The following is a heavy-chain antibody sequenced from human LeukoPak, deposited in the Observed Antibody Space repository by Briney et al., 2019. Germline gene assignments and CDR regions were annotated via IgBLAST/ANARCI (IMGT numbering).Heavy chain of an antibody. Sequence: SSETLSLTCAVYGGSFSDYYWSWIRQPPGKGLEWIGEINHSGSTNYNPSLKSRVTISVDRSKNQFSLKLSSVTAADTAVYYCARVDLEWLSLDYWGQGTLVTVSS. CDR2: INHSGST. CDR3: ARVDLEWLSLDY. CDR1: GGSFSDYY. D-gene: IGHD3-3*01. J-gene: IGHJ4*02. V-gene: IGHV4-34*01.